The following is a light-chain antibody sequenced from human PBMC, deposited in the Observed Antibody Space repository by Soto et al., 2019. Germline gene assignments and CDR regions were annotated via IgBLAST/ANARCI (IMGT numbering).Light chain of an antibody. J-gene: IGKJ4*01. CDR1: QSVSSY. V-gene: IGKV3-11*01. CDR3: QQRSNWLT. Sequence: EIVLTQSPATLSLSPGERATLSCRASQSVSSYLAWYQQKPGQAPRLLIYDASNRATGIPARFSGSGSGTDFTLTISSLGPEDCAVYYCQQRSNWLTFGGGTKVEIK. CDR2: DAS.